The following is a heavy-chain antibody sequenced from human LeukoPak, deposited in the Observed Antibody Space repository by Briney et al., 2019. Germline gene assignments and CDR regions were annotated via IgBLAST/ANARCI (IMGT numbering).Heavy chain of an antibody. CDR3: ASFHCSSTSCYTDLFDY. V-gene: IGHV3-21*01. J-gene: IGHJ4*02. D-gene: IGHD2-2*02. CDR2: ISSSSSSYI. Sequence: GGSLRLSCAASGFTFSSYSMNWVRQAPGKGLEWVSSISSSSSSYIYYADSVKGRFTISRDNAKNSLYLQMNSLRAEDTAVYYCASFHCSSTSCYTDLFDYWGQGTLVTVSS. CDR1: GFTFSSYS.